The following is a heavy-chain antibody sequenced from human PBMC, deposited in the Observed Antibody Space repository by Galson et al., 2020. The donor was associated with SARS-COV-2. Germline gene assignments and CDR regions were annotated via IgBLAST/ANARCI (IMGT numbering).Heavy chain of an antibody. J-gene: IGHJ2*01. CDR3: ARDSITFIVVAIDKWYFDL. D-gene: IGHD3-22*01. Sequence: SETLSLTCTVSGDSISSGGYYWSWIRQPAGKGLEWIGHVSTSGSTNYNPSLKSRVSISVDTSKNQFSLKLGSVTAADTAVYYCARDSITFIVVAIDKWYFDLWGRGTLVTVSS. CDR2: VSTSGST. V-gene: IGHV4-61*09. CDR1: GDSISSGGYY.